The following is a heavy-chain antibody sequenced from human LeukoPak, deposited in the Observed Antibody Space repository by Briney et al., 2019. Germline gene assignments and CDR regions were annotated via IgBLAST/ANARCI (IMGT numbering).Heavy chain of an antibody. CDR2: IKTDGSTT. CDR1: GFTFSSYW. CDR3: VSDTVLGY. D-gene: IGHD5-18*01. V-gene: IGHV3-74*01. J-gene: IGHJ4*02. Sequence: GGSLRLACAASGFTFSSYWMHWVRQAPGKGLLWVSRIKTDGSTTFYADSVKGRFTISRDNAKNTVYLQMNSLRVEDTAVYYCVSDTVLGYWGQGTLVTVSS.